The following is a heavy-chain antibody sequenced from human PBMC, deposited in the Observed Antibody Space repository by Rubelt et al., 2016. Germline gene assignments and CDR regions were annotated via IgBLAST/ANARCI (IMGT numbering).Heavy chain of an antibody. CDR3: TLQEEASFAFDI. CDR2: IKSKTDGGTT. J-gene: IGHJ3*02. Sequence: EVQLVESGGGLVKPGGSLRLSCAASGFTFSNAWMSWVRQAPGKGLEWVGRIKSKTDGGTTDYAAPVKGRFTISRDDSTNTLYLQMNSLKTEDTAVYYCTLQEEASFAFDIWGQGTMVTVSS. CDR1: GFTFSNAW. V-gene: IGHV3-15*01.